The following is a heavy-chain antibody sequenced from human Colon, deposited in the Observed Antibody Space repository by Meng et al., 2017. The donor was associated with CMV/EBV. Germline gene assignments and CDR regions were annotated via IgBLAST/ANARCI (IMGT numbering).Heavy chain of an antibody. CDR1: GYTFSSYG. CDR3: AIAYCRDDCPRGGFDY. D-gene: IGHD2-21*01. J-gene: IGHJ4*02. Sequence: ASVKVSCKASGYTFSSYGISWVRQAPGQGLEWMGWINPNSGDTNYAQKFQGRVTVTRDTSITTAYMDLSRLRSDDTAVYYCAIAYCRDDCPRGGFDYWGQGTLVTVSS. V-gene: IGHV1-2*02. CDR2: INPNSGDT.